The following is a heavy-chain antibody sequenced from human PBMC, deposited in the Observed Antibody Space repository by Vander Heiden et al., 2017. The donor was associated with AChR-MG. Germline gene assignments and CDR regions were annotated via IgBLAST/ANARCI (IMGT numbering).Heavy chain of an antibody. CDR3: AGGYSYGYFGFHRNHGMDV. Sequence: QLQLQESGPGLVKPSETLSLTGTVSGGSISSSSYSGGWLRQPPGKGLEWIGSIYYSGSTYYNPSLKSRVTISVDTSKNQFSLKLSSVTAADTAVYYCAGGYSYGYFGFHRNHGMDVWGQGTTVTVSS. J-gene: IGHJ6*02. CDR1: GGSISSSSYS. CDR2: IYYSGST. V-gene: IGHV4-39*01. D-gene: IGHD5-18*01.